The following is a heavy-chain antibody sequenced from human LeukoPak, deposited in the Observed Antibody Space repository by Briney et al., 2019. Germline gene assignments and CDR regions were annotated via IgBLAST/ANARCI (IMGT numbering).Heavy chain of an antibody. Sequence: ASVKVSCKVSGYSFTCNYIHWVRQAPGQGLEWMGMIYPRDGSTSYAQRFQDRVTVTRDTSTSTVHMELSGLRSEDTAVYYCARDQEGFDYWGQGTLVTVSS. CDR3: ARDQEGFDY. V-gene: IGHV1-46*01. CDR2: IYPRDGST. J-gene: IGHJ4*02. CDR1: GYSFTCNY.